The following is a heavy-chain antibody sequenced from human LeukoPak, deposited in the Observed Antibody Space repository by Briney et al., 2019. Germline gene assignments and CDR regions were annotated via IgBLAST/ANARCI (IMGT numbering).Heavy chain of an antibody. D-gene: IGHD4-17*01. J-gene: IGHJ6*02. CDR2: IYHSGST. CDR3: ARVRPLYGDYPYGMDV. V-gene: IGHV4-4*02. CDR1: GGSISSSNW. Sequence: SGTLSLTCAVSGGSISSSNWWSWVRQPPGKGLEWIGEIYHSGSTNYNPSLKSRVTISVDKSKNQFSLKLSSVTAADTAVYYCARVRPLYGDYPYGMDVWGQGTTVTVSS.